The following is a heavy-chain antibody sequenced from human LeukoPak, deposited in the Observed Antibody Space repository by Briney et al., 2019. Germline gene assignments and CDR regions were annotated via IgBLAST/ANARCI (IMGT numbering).Heavy chain of an antibody. CDR1: GFTFSSYG. Sequence: GGSLRLSCAASGFTFSSYGMHWVRQAPGKGLEWVAVIWYDGSNKCYADSVKGRFTISRDNSKNTLYLQMNSLRAEDTAVYYCAKDRMATITGFDYWGQGTLVTVSS. J-gene: IGHJ4*02. CDR2: IWYDGSNK. CDR3: AKDRMATITGFDY. V-gene: IGHV3-33*06. D-gene: IGHD5-24*01.